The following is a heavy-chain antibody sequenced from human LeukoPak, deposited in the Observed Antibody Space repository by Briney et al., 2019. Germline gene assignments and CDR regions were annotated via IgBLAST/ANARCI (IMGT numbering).Heavy chain of an antibody. V-gene: IGHV3-23*01. CDR2: IFPSGGEI. J-gene: IGHJ4*02. Sequence: GGSLRLSCAASGFTFSTFAMIWVRQPPGKGLEWVSSIFPSGGEIHYADSVRGRFTISRDNPKSTLSLQMNSLRAEDTAIYYCATYRQVLLPFESWGQGTLVTVSS. CDR3: ATYRQVLLPFES. CDR1: GFTFSTFA. D-gene: IGHD2-8*02.